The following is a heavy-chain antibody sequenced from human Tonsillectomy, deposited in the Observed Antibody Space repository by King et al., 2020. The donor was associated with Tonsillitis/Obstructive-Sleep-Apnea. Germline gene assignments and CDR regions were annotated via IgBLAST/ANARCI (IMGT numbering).Heavy chain of an antibody. J-gene: IGHJ5*02. V-gene: IGHV3-48*02. Sequence: VQLVESGGGLVQPGGSLRLSCAASGFTFSSYSMNWVRQAPGKGLEWVSYISSSSSTIYFADSVKGRFTISRDNAENSLYLQMKSLRDEDTAWYYCARGRDVVVVAARGFDPWGQGTLVTVSS. CDR3: ARGRDVVVVAARGFDP. CDR2: ISSSSSTI. D-gene: IGHD2-15*01. CDR1: GFTFSSYS.